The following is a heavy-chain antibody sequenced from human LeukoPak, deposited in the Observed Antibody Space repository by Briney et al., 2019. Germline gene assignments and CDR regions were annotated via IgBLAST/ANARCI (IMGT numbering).Heavy chain of an antibody. V-gene: IGHV1-69*04. CDR3: AREKTGTKYYFDY. CDR1: GGTFSSYT. J-gene: IGHJ4*02. Sequence: SVKVSCKASGGTFSSYTISWVRQAPGQGLEWMGRIIPILGIANYAQKFQGRVTITADKSTSTAYMELSSLRSEGTAVYYCAREKTGTKYYFDYWGQGTLVTVSS. D-gene: IGHD1-7*01. CDR2: IIPILGIA.